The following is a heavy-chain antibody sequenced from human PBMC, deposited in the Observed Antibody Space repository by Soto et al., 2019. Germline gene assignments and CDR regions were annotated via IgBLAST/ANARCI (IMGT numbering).Heavy chain of an antibody. CDR3: VRGSDVARQELDY. J-gene: IGHJ4*02. CDR1: GFTFSNFG. V-gene: IGHV3-30*03. CDR2: ISSDGSDK. D-gene: IGHD2-15*01. Sequence: QVQVVESGGGVVQPGRSLRLSCAASGFTFSNFGMHWVRQAPGKGLEWVAAISSDGSDKYYLDSAKGRFIISRDNSKNTLFLQMNSLRVEDTAVYYCVRGSDVARQELDYWGQGTLVTVSS.